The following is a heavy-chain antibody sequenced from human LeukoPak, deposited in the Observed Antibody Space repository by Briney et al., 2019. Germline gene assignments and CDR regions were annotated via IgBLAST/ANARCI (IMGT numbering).Heavy chain of an antibody. J-gene: IGHJ4*02. CDR1: GGSFSGYY. D-gene: IGHD3-10*01. Sequence: PSETLSLTCAVYGGSFSGYYWSWIRQPPGKGLEWIGEINHSGSTNYNPSLKSRVTISVDTSKNQFSLKLSSVTAADTAVYYCARGPRTYYYGSGSYYISRYLDYWGQGTLVTVSS. CDR3: ARGPRTYYYGSGSYYISRYLDY. CDR2: INHSGST. V-gene: IGHV4-34*01.